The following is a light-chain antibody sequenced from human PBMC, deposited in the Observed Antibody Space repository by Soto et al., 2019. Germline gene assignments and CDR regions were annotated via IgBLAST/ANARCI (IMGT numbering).Light chain of an antibody. CDR2: DNN. CDR1: SSNIGNNY. Sequence: QSVLTQPPSVSAAPGQKVTISCSGSSSNIGNNYVSWYQQLPGTAPKLLIYDNNKRPSGIPDRFSGSKSGTSATLGITGLQTGDEADYYCGTWGSSLSVLYVFGTGTKVTVL. V-gene: IGLV1-51*01. CDR3: GTWGSSLSVLYV. J-gene: IGLJ1*01.